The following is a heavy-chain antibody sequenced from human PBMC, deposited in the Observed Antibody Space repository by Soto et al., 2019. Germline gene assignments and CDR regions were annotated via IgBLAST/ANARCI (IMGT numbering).Heavy chain of an antibody. J-gene: IGHJ3*02. Sequence: RASVKVSCKASGGTFSRYAISWVRQAPGQGLEWMGGIIPIFGTANYAQKFQGRVTITADESTSTDYMELSSLRSEDTAVYYCASARDIVVVPVRRHSDAFDIWGQGTMVTVSS. CDR2: IIPIFGTA. CDR1: GGTFSRYA. D-gene: IGHD2-2*01. CDR3: ASARDIVVVPVRRHSDAFDI. V-gene: IGHV1-69*13.